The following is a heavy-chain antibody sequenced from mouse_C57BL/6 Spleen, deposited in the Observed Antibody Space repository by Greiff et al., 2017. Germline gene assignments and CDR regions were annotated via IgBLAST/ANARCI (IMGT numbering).Heavy chain of an antibody. CDR2: IYPGDGDT. V-gene: IGHV1-82*01. D-gene: IGHD2-1*01. J-gene: IGHJ3*01. Sequence: VQLQQSGPELVKPGASVKISCKASGYAFSSSWMNWVKQRPGKGLEWIGRIYPGDGDTNYNGKFKGKATLTSAKSSSTAYMQLSRLTSEDAAVYFCARDLYYGGFAYWGQGTLVTVSA. CDR1: GYAFSSSW. CDR3: ARDLYYGGFAY.